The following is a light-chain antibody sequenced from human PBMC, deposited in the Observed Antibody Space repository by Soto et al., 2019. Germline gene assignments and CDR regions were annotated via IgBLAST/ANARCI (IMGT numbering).Light chain of an antibody. Sequence: EIVMTQSPATLSVSPGERATLSCRASQSVSSNLAWYQQKPGQAPRLLIYGASTRATGIPARFSGSRSGTEFTLTISSLLSEDFAVYYCQQYNNWTPWTFGKGNKVEIK. J-gene: IGKJ1*01. CDR2: GAS. V-gene: IGKV3-15*01. CDR3: QQYNNWTPWT. CDR1: QSVSSN.